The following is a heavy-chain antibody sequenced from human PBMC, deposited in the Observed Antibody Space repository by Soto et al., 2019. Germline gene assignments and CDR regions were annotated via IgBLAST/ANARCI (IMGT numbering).Heavy chain of an antibody. D-gene: IGHD4-17*01. J-gene: IGHJ4*02. Sequence: QVQLQESGPGLVKPSQTLSLTCTVSGGSISSGDYYWSWILQPPGKGLEWIGYIYYSGSTYYNPSLQGRVTISVDTSKNHFSLKLSSVTAADTAVYYCARVRGDYGHDYWGQGTLVTVSS. CDR3: ARVRGDYGHDY. V-gene: IGHV4-30-4*01. CDR1: GGSISSGDYY. CDR2: IYYSGST.